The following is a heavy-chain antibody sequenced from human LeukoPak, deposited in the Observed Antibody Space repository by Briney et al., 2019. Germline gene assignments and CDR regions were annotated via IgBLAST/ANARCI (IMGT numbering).Heavy chain of an antibody. CDR3: ARGEYQLLTNNH. Sequence: GGSLRLSCAASGFTFSSYGMPWVRQAPGKGLEWVAVIWYDGSNKYYADPVKGRFTISRDNSKNTLYLQMNSLRAEDTAVYYCARGEYQLLTNNHWGQGTLVTVSS. D-gene: IGHD2-2*01. J-gene: IGHJ4*02. CDR1: GFTFSSYG. V-gene: IGHV3-33*01. CDR2: IWYDGSNK.